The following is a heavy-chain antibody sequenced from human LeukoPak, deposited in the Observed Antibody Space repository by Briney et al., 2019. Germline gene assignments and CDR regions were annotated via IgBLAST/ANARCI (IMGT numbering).Heavy chain of an antibody. Sequence: ASVKVSCKASGYTFTAYYIHWVRQAPGQGLEWMGWINPNGGATNYAQSFQGRVTLTWDTSIGTASMELSRLRSDDTAVYYCARDWIYYDSSGYYYDYWGQGTLVTVSS. V-gene: IGHV1-2*02. CDR2: INPNGGAT. CDR3: ARDWIYYDSSGYYYDY. CDR1: GYTFTAYY. J-gene: IGHJ4*02. D-gene: IGHD3-22*01.